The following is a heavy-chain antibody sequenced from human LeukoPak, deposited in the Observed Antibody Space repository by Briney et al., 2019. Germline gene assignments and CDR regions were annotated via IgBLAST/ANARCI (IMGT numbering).Heavy chain of an antibody. CDR1: GYTFTSYY. CDR3: ARDINLYYDILTGRPELLNWFDP. J-gene: IGHJ5*02. Sequence: GASVKVSCKASGYTFTSYYMHWVRQAPGQGLEWMGIINPSGGSTSYAQKLQGRVTMTTDTSTSTAYMELRSLRSDDTAVYYCARDINLYYDILTGRPELLNWFDPWGQGTLVTVSS. V-gene: IGHV1-46*01. CDR2: INPSGGST. D-gene: IGHD3-9*01.